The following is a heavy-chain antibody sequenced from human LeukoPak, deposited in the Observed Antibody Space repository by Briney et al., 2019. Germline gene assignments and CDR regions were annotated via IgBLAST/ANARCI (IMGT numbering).Heavy chain of an antibody. D-gene: IGHD1-26*01. V-gene: IGHV3-7*05. J-gene: IGHJ1*01. Sequence: GESLRLSCTASGFTFSRYWMSWVRQAPGKGLEWLANIKEDGSESYQVDSAKGRFTISRDNVKNSLYLHMKSLRAEDTAVYYCARGYTGHINWGQGTLVTV. CDR3: ARGYTGHIN. CDR1: GFTFSRYW. CDR2: IKEDGSES.